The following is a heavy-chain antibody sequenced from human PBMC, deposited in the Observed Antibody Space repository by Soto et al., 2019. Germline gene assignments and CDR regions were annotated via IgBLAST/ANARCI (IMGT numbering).Heavy chain of an antibody. Sequence: SSVKVSCKASGYTFTSYGISWVRQAPGQGPEWRGWISAYSGNTNYAQKLQGRVTMTTDTSTSTAYMELRSLRSDDTAVYYGARGFVASTSYFDYWGQGTLVTVAS. D-gene: IGHD6-19*01. V-gene: IGHV1-18*01. CDR2: ISAYSGNT. CDR3: ARGFVASTSYFDY. CDR1: GYTFTSYG. J-gene: IGHJ4*02.